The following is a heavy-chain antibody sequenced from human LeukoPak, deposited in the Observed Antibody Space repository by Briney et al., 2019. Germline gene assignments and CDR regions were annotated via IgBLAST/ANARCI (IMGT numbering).Heavy chain of an antibody. CDR2: IFYSGSP. CDR1: GGSITSGDYY. D-gene: IGHD3-3*01. V-gene: IGHV4-30-4*08. J-gene: IGHJ5*02. CDR3: ARDVITIFGVVTRP. Sequence: KASETLSLTCTVSGGSITSGDYYWSWIRQPPGKGLEWIGYIFYSGSPYYNPSLKSRVTISIDTSKNQFSLKLSSVTAADTAVYYCARDVITIFGVVTRPWGQGTLVTVSS.